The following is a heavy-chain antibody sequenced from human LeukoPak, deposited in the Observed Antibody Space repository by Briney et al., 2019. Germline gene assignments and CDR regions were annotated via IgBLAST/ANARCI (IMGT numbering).Heavy chain of an antibody. Sequence: GGSLRLSCAASGFTFSSYSMNWVRQAPGKGLQWVSSISSSSSYIYYADSVKGRFTISRDNAKNSLYLQMNSLRAEDTAVYYCARGESDIVVVVAAADFDYWGQGTVVTVSS. CDR1: GFTFSSYS. V-gene: IGHV3-21*01. CDR2: ISSSSSYI. J-gene: IGHJ4*02. D-gene: IGHD2-15*01. CDR3: ARGESDIVVVVAAADFDY.